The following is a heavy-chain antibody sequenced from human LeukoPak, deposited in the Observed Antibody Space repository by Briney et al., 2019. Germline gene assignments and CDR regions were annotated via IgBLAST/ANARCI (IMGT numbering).Heavy chain of an antibody. CDR3: AREGAGIAVAGTNYYYYMDV. V-gene: IGHV3-7*01. CDR2: IKQDGSEK. CDR1: GFTFSSYW. J-gene: IGHJ6*03. Sequence: PGGSLRLSCAASGFTFSSYWMSWVRQAPGKGLEWVANIKQDGSEKYYVDSVKGRFTISRDNAKNSLYLQMNSLRAEDTAVYYCAREGAGIAVAGTNYYYYMDVWGKGTTVTVSS. D-gene: IGHD6-19*01.